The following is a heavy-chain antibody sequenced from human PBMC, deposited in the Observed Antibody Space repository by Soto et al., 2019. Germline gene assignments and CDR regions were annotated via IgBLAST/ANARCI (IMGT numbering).Heavy chain of an antibody. J-gene: IGHJ4*02. V-gene: IGHV3-30*18. D-gene: IGHD2-21*02. CDR3: AKDSQVVVTASELDY. Sequence: GSLRLSCAASGFTFSSYGMHWVRQAPGKGLEWVAVISYDGSNKYYADSVKGRFTISRDNSENTLYLQMNSLRAEDTAVYYCAKDSQVVVTASELDYWGQGTLVTVSS. CDR2: ISYDGSNK. CDR1: GFTFSSYG.